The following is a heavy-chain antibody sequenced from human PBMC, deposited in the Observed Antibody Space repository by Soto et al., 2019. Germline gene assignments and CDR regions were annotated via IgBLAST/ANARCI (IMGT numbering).Heavy chain of an antibody. J-gene: IGHJ6*02. V-gene: IGHV5-10-1*01. D-gene: IGHD2-2*01. CDR1: GYSFTSYW. Sequence: DSLTISCKGSGYSFTSYWSSWVRQMRGKGLEWMGRIDPSDSYTNYRPSFQGHVTISADKSISTAYLQCSSLKASDTAMYYCATSSASNYYCCGMDVWGQGTTITVS. CDR2: IDPSDSYT. CDR3: ATSSASNYYCCGMDV.